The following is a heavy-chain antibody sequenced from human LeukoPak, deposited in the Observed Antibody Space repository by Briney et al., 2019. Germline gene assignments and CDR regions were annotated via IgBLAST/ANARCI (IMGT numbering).Heavy chain of an antibody. Sequence: ASVKVSCKASGYSFIRYHIHWVRQAPGQGLEWMGVLKLYDGSISHAQKFQGRVTITADESTSTAYMELSSLRSEDTAVYYCARLGYCSGGSCYSGYYYYGMDVWGQGTTVTVSS. V-gene: IGHV1-46*01. J-gene: IGHJ6*02. D-gene: IGHD2-15*01. CDR1: GYSFIRYH. CDR3: ARLGYCSGGSCYSGYYYYGMDV. CDR2: LKLYDGSI.